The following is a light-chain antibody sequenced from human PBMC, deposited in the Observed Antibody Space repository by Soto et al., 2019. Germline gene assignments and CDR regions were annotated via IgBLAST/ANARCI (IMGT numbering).Light chain of an antibody. CDR2: WAS. Sequence: DIVMTQSPDSLAVSLGERATINYKSSQSVLYSSNNKNYLAWYEQKPGQPPKLLIYWASTRESGVPDRFSGSGSGTDFTLTISSLQAEDVAVYYCQQYYRPWTFGQGTKVELK. CDR3: QQYYRPWT. CDR1: QSVLYSSNNKNY. J-gene: IGKJ1*01. V-gene: IGKV4-1*01.